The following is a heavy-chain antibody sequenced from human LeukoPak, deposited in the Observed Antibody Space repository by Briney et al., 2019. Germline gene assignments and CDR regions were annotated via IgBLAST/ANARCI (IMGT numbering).Heavy chain of an antibody. Sequence: ASVKVSCKASGYTFTGYYMHCVRQAPGQGLEWMGGINPNSGGTNYAQKFQGRVTMTRDTSISTAYMELSRLRSDDTAVYYCARDSGERGSGSYLIAYWGQGTLVTVSS. CDR3: ARDSGERGSGSYLIAY. D-gene: IGHD3-10*01. CDR2: INPNSGGT. J-gene: IGHJ4*02. V-gene: IGHV1-2*02. CDR1: GYTFTGYY.